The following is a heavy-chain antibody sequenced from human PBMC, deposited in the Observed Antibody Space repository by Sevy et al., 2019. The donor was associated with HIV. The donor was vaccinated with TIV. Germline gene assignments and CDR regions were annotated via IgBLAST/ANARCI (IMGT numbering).Heavy chain of an antibody. CDR1: GGTFSRYP. CDR2: IIPIFGTT. Sequence: ASVKVSCKASGGTFSRYPFSWVRQAPGQGIEWMGGIIPIFGTTNYAQKFQGRVTITADESTSTVYMELSSLRSEDTAVYYCALAAQVTMKVAGGFFEYWGKGTLVTVSS. CDR3: ALAAQVTMKVAGGFFEY. V-gene: IGHV1-69*13. D-gene: IGHD3-22*01. J-gene: IGHJ4*02.